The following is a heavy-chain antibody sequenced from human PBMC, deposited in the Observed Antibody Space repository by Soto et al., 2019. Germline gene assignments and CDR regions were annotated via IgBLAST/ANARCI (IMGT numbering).Heavy chain of an antibody. CDR3: ARGSTLLNY. CDR1: GEYISSGYH. J-gene: IGHJ4*02. V-gene: IGHV4-38-2*02. D-gene: IGHD2-2*01. Sequence: PSETLSLTCTVSGEYISSGYHWAWIRQPPGKGLEWIASIYDSGSTNYNPSLKSRVTISVDTSKNQFSLKLTSVTAADTAVYYCARGSTLLNYWGQGALVTVSS. CDR2: IYDSGST.